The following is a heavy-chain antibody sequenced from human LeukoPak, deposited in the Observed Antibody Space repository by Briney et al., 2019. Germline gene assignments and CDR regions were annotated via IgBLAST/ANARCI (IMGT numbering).Heavy chain of an antibody. J-gene: IGHJ3*01. CDR2: VLYSGIT. CDR1: GVSISSYY. Sequence: PSETLSLTFTVSGVSISSYYWTWIRQSAGKGLEWIGYVLYSGITNYNPSLRGRITISVDTSQNQFSLSLRSVTAADTAVYYCARDLTTVTKGFDLWGQGTMVTVSS. V-gene: IGHV4-59*01. CDR3: ARDLTTVTKGFDL. D-gene: IGHD4-17*01.